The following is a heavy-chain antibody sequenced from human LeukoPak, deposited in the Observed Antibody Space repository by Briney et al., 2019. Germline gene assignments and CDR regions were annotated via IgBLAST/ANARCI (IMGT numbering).Heavy chain of an antibody. J-gene: IGHJ4*02. D-gene: IGHD2-2*02. CDR1: GGSISSYY. V-gene: IGHV4-59*01. CDR2: IYYSGST. Sequence: PSETLSLTCTVSGGSISSYYWSWIRQPPGKGLEWIGYIYYSGSTNYNPSLKSRVTISVDTSKNQFSLKLSSVTAADTAVYYCARDRGVGCSSTSCYTGAYYFDYWGQGTLVPVSS. CDR3: ARDRGVGCSSTSCYTGAYYFDY.